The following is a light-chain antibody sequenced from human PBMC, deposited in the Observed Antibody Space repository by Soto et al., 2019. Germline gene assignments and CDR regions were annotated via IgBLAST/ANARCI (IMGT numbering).Light chain of an antibody. CDR2: GAS. CDR3: QQYNNWPFT. CDR1: QSVSSN. Sequence: EIVMTQSPATLSVSPGERATLSCRASQSVSSNLAWYQQKPGQVPRLLIYGASTRATGIPARFSGSGSGTEFTLTISSLQSEDFAVYYCQQYNNWPFTFGPGTKVDNK. V-gene: IGKV3D-15*01. J-gene: IGKJ3*01.